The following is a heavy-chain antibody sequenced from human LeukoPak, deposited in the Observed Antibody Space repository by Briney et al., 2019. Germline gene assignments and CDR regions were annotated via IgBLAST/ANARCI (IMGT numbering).Heavy chain of an antibody. CDR1: GYTFTGYY. Sequence: ASVKVSCKASGYTFTGYYMHWVRQAPGQGLEWVGWINPNSGGTNYAQKFQGRVTMTRDTSISTAYTELSRLRSDDTAVYYCARGPMIVVVTVGYYYYMDVWGKGTTVTVSS. CDR3: ARGPMIVVVTVGYYYYMDV. J-gene: IGHJ6*03. V-gene: IGHV1-2*02. CDR2: INPNSGGT. D-gene: IGHD3-22*01.